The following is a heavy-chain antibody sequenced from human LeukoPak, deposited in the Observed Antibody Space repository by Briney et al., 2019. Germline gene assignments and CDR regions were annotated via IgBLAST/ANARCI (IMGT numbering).Heavy chain of an antibody. CDR2: INHSGST. Sequence: SETLSLTCAVYGGSFSGYYWSWIRQPPGKGLEWIGEINHSGSTNYNPSLKSRVTISVDTSKNQFSLKLSSVTAADTAVYYCAREIAVAVVFDYWGQGTLVTVSS. D-gene: IGHD6-19*01. V-gene: IGHV4-34*01. CDR3: AREIAVAVVFDY. CDR1: GGSFSGYY. J-gene: IGHJ4*02.